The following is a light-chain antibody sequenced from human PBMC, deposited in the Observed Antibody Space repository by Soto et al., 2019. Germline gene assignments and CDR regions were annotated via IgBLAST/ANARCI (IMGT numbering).Light chain of an antibody. CDR1: SSNIGAGYD. J-gene: IGLJ2*01. Sequence: QSVLTQPPSVSGAPGQRVTISCTGSSSNIGAGYDVHWYQQLPGTAPKLLIFANNNRPSGVPDRFSDSKSGSSASLAITGLQAEDEADYYCQSYDSSLSGSLFGGGTKLTVL. V-gene: IGLV1-40*01. CDR3: QSYDSSLSGSL. CDR2: ANN.